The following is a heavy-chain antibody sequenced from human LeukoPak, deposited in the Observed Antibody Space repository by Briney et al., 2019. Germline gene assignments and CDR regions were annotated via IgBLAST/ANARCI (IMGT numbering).Heavy chain of an antibody. CDR2: IYTSGST. CDR3: ARGRTVTKGFDY. CDR1: GGSISGYY. J-gene: IGHJ4*02. D-gene: IGHD4-17*01. Sequence: SETLSLTCTVSGGSISGYYWSWIRQPAGKGLEWIGRIYTSGSTNYNPSLKSRITMSVDTSKNQFSLKLNSVTAADTAVYYCARGRTVTKGFDYWGQGTLVTVSS. V-gene: IGHV4-4*07.